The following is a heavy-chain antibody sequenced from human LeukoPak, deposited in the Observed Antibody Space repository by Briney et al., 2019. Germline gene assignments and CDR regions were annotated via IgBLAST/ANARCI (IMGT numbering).Heavy chain of an antibody. V-gene: IGHV4-34*01. CDR2: INHSGST. J-gene: IGHJ4*02. Sequence: SETLSLTCAVYGGSFSGYYWSWIRQPPGKGLEWIGEINHSGSTNYNPSLKSRVTISVDTSKNQFSLKLSSVTAADTAVYYCARYYDSSGYLDYWGQGTLVTVSS. CDR1: GGSFSGYY. D-gene: IGHD3-22*01. CDR3: ARYYDSSGYLDY.